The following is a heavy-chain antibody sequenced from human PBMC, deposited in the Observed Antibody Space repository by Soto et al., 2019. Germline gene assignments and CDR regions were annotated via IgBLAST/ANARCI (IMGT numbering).Heavy chain of an antibody. CDR2: IRYDGSNK. CDR3: ARDKARESDIFTP. CDR1: GFTFSDFG. J-gene: IGHJ4*02. D-gene: IGHD3-9*01. V-gene: IGHV3-33*01. Sequence: GGSLRLSCAASGFTFSDFGMHWVRQAPGKGLEWVAVIRYDGSNKYYADSVKGRFTISGDNSKNTLYLQMNSLRAEDTAVYYCARDKARESDIFTPWGPGTLVTVYS.